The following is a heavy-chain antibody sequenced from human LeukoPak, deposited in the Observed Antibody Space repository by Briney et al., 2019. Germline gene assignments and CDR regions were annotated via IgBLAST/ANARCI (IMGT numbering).Heavy chain of an antibody. D-gene: IGHD3-22*01. CDR3: ARGDSSGYYRYYYYYYMDV. V-gene: IGHV4-4*02. CDR2: IYHSGST. CDR1: GGSISSSNW. Sequence: PSGTLSLTCAVSGGSISSSNWWSWVRQPPGKGLEWIGEIYHSGSTNYNPSLKSRVTISVDTSKNQFSLKLSSVTAADTAVYYCARGDSSGYYRYYYYYYMDVWGKGTTVTISS. J-gene: IGHJ6*03.